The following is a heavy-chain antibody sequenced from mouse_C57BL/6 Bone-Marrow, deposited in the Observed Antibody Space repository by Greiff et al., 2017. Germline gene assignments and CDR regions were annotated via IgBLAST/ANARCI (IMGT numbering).Heavy chain of an antibody. D-gene: IGHD1-3*01. J-gene: IGHJ2*01. CDR3: ARSGTRGRSGDY. Sequence: QVQLQQPGAELVKPGASVKMSCKASGYTFPSYWITWVKQRPGQGLEWIGDIYPTSGRTNYNEKFKSKAILTVDTSSHTAYMQLSSLTSEDSAVLYCARSGTRGRSGDYWGQGTTLTVSS. V-gene: IGHV1-55*01. CDR1: GYTFPSYW. CDR2: IYPTSGRT.